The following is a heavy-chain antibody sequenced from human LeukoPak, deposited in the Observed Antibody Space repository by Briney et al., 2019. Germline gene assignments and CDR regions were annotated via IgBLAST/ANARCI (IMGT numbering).Heavy chain of an antibody. CDR1: GGSFNNYF. CDR2: IDDSGNT. CDR3: ARDRVTYDSSGYYMNYYYYGMDV. Sequence: SETLSLTCTVSGGSFNNYFWSWIRRPPGKGLEWIGYIDDSGNTDYNPSLKSQVSISIAKSKNQFFLKLSSVTAADTAMYYCARDRVTYDSSGYYMNYYYYGMDVWGQGTTVTVSS. J-gene: IGHJ6*02. V-gene: IGHV4-59*01. D-gene: IGHD3-22*01.